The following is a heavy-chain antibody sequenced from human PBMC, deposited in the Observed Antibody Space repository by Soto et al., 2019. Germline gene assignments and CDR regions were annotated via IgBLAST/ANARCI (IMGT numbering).Heavy chain of an antibody. CDR3: ARACRVENSFAY. J-gene: IGHJ4*02. CDR1: RFTFSNYA. Sequence: QVQLVESGGGVVQPGRSLRLSCAASRFTFSNYAMHWVRQAQGKGLEWVAVISDDGNNKHYADSVKGRFTISRDNSKNTLYMQMNSLTTEDTAVYYCARACRVENSFAYWGQGTLVTVSS. D-gene: IGHD1-1*01. V-gene: IGHV3-30*04. CDR2: ISDDGNNK.